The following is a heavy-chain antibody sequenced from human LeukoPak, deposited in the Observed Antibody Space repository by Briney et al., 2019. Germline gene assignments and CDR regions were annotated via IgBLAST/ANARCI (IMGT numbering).Heavy chain of an antibody. CDR2: ISTSSNYI. J-gene: IGHJ4*02. D-gene: IGHD1-20*01. CDR1: GFTFSTYS. V-gene: IGHV3-21*01. CDR3: ARDNWIEAHYFDY. Sequence: GGSLRLSCVASGFTFSTYSMNWVRQAPGKGLEWVSFISTSSNYIYYADSVKGRFTISRDNAKNSLYLQMNSLRAEDTVVYYCARDNWIEAHYFDYWGQGTLVTVSS.